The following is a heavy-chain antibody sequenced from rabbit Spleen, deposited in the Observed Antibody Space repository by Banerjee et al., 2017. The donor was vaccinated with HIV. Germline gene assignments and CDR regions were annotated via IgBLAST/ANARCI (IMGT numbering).Heavy chain of an antibody. D-gene: IGHD8-1*01. CDR3: ARDTASSFSSYGMDL. Sequence: QEQLVESGGDLVKPGASLTLTCTASGFSFSGNYYMCWVRQAPGKGPEWIACIYVGSGGGTKYASWAKGRFTISRTSSTTVTLQMASLTVADTATYFCARDTASSFSSYGMDLWGPGTLVTVS. CDR2: IYVGSGGGT. V-gene: IGHV1S45*01. J-gene: IGHJ6*01. CDR1: GFSFSGNYY.